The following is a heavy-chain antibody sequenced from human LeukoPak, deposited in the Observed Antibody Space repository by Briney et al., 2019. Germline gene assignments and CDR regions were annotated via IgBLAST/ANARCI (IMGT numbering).Heavy chain of an antibody. J-gene: IGHJ6*03. CDR1: GFTFSSYV. D-gene: IGHD6-6*01. CDR2: ISYDGSNE. Sequence: GGSLRLSCAAFGFTFSSYVMHWVRQAPGKGLEWVAIISYDGSNEYYADSVKGRFTISRDNAKNSLYLQMNSPRAEDTAVYYCARVSNYYYYYMDVWGKGTTVTISS. CDR3: ARVSNYYYYYMDV. V-gene: IGHV3-30*04.